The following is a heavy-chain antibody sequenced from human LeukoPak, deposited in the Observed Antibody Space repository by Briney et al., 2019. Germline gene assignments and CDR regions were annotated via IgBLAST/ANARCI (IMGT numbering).Heavy chain of an antibody. CDR1: GGSISSSSYY. V-gene: IGHV4-39*01. CDR3: ARLGSSVGATSLYYFDY. CDR2: IYYSGST. J-gene: IGHJ4*02. Sequence: SETLSLTCTVSGGSISSSSYYLGWIRQPPGKGLEWIVSIYYSGSTYYNPSLKSRVAISVDTSKNQFSLKLSSVTAADTAVYYCARLGSSVGATSLYYFDYWGQGTLVTVSS. D-gene: IGHD1-26*01.